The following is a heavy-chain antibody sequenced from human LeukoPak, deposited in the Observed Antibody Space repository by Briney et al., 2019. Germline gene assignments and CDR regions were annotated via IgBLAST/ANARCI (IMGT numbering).Heavy chain of an antibody. CDR3: ASGRDGYNPFDY. J-gene: IGHJ4*02. CDR2: IYSGGST. D-gene: IGHD5-24*01. Sequence: GGSLRLSCAASGFTVSSNYMSWVRQAPGKGLEWVSLIYSGGSTYYADSVKGRFTISRDNAKNSLYLQMNSLRAEDTAVYYCASGRDGYNPFDYWGQGTLVTVSP. CDR1: GFTVSSNY. V-gene: IGHV3-66*01.